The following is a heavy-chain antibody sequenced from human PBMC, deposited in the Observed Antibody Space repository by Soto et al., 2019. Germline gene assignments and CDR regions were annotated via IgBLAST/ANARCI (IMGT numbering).Heavy chain of an antibody. CDR2: ISYDGSNK. CDR1: GFTFSSYG. CDR3: AKDQDYGDYGGYFDD. J-gene: IGHJ4*02. V-gene: IGHV3-30*18. Sequence: QVPLVESGGGVVQPGRSLRLSCAASGFTFSSYGMHWVRQAPGKGLEWVEVISYDGSNKYYADSVKGRFTISRDNSKITLYLQMISLRAEDTAVYYCAKDQDYGDYGGYFDDWGQGTLVTVSS. D-gene: IGHD4-17*01.